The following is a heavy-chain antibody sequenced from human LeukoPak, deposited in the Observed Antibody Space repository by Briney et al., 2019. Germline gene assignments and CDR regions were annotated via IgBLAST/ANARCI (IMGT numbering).Heavy chain of an antibody. Sequence: SETLSLTCAVYGGSFSGYYWSWIRQPPGKGLEWIGYIYYSGGTNYNPSLKSRVTISVDTSKNQFSLKLSSVTAADTAVYYCARDGPGSGWYPYWGQGTLVTVSS. V-gene: IGHV4-59*01. CDR2: IYYSGGT. D-gene: IGHD6-19*01. CDR1: GGSFSGYY. CDR3: ARDGPGSGWYPY. J-gene: IGHJ4*02.